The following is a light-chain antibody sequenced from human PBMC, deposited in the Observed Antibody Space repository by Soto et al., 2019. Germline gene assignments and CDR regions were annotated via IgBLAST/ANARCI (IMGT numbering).Light chain of an antibody. CDR1: QSVSSSF. Sequence: EIVLTQFPGTLSLSPGEGATISCRASQSVSSSFLAWFQQKPGQAPRLLIYGASSRATGIPDRFSGRGSGTDFTLTISRLEPEDFAVYYCQHYGSSPTFGQGAKLEIK. V-gene: IGKV3-20*01. CDR3: QHYGSSPT. CDR2: GAS. J-gene: IGKJ2*01.